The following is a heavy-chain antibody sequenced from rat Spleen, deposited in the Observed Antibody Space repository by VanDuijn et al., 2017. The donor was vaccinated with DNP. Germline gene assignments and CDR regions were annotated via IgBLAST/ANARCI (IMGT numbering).Heavy chain of an antibody. CDR1: GFTFSDYY. J-gene: IGHJ2*01. CDR3: VRWNSGHFDY. CDR2: ISYDGGST. D-gene: IGHD4-3*01. Sequence: EVQLEESGGGLVQPGRSLKLSCAASGFTFSDYYMAWVRQAPTKGLECVAYISYDGGSTYYGDTVKGRFTISRDNAKSTLYLQMNSLRSEDMATYYCVRWNSGHFDYWGQGVMVPVSS. V-gene: IGHV5-22*01.